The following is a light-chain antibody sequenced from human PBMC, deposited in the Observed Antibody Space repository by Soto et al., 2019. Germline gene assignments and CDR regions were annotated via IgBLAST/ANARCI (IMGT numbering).Light chain of an antibody. Sequence: QAVVTQPPSVSGAPGQRVTISCSGGSSNIGAGYDVHWYQQVPETAPKLLIYGNNNRPSGVPDRFSGSKSGTSASLAITGLQAEDEADYYCHSYDRSLSGSVFGGGTKLTVL. J-gene: IGLJ3*02. V-gene: IGLV1-40*01. CDR2: GNN. CDR3: HSYDRSLSGSV. CDR1: SSNIGAGYD.